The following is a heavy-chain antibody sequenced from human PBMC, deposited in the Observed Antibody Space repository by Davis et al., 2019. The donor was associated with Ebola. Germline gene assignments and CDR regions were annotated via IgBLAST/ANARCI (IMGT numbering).Heavy chain of an antibody. CDR1: GYTFTGYY. CDR3: ARFPAVAGTFVADFDY. J-gene: IGHJ4*02. V-gene: IGHV1-2*02. D-gene: IGHD6-19*01. Sequence: ASVKVSCKASGYTFTGYYMHWVRQAPGQGLEWMGWINPNSGDTNCGQKFQGRVTMTRDTSISTAYMEVSRLTSDDTAVYYCARFPAVAGTFVADFDYWGQGTLVTVPS. CDR2: INPNSGDT.